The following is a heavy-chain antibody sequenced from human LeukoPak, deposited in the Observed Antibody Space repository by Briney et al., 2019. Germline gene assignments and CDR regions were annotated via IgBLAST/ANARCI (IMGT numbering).Heavy chain of an antibody. D-gene: IGHD3-16*01. V-gene: IGHV4-31*03. J-gene: IGHJ3*02. CDR1: GGSISSGGYY. CDR3: ARGGSRSSALGI. Sequence: SETLSLTCTVSGGSISSGGYYWSWIRQHPGKGLEWIGYIYYSGSTYYNPSLKSRVTISVDTSKNQFSLKLSSVTAADTAVYYCARGGSRSSALGIWGQGTMVTVSS. CDR2: IYYSGST.